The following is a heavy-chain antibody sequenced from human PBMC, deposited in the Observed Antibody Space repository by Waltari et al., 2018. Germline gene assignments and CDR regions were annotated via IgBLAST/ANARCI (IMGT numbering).Heavy chain of an antibody. Sequence: QAQLVQSGADVKKPGASVTVSCTASDYTFSDYGVSWVRQAPGHGTEWKGWVHNAKGCKMHALKRLVRGTLTTETITSKVRLELSSLTSAAVAVYLCARSATDIWSGFAALPFLWKGGYYGLDVWGRGTTFSVSS. J-gene: IGHJ6*02. V-gene: IGHV1-18*03. CDR2: VHNAKGCK. CDR3: ARSATDIWSGFAALPFLWKGGYYGLDV. D-gene: IGHD3-3*01. CDR1: DYTFSDYG.